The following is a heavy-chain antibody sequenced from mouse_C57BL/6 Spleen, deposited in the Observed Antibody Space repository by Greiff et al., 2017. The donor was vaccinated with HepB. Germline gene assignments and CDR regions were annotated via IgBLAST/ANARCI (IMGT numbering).Heavy chain of an antibody. CDR2: IDPEDGDT. V-gene: IGHV14-1*01. J-gene: IGHJ1*03. D-gene: IGHD1-1*01. CDR1: GFNIKDYY. CDR3: TRLITTVEGWYFDV. Sequence: EVQLQQSGAELVRPGASVKLSCTASGFNIKDYYMHWVKQRPEQGLEWIGRIDPEDGDTEYAPKFQGKATMTADTSSNTAYLQLSSLTSEDTAVYYCTRLITTVEGWYFDVWGTGTTVTVSS.